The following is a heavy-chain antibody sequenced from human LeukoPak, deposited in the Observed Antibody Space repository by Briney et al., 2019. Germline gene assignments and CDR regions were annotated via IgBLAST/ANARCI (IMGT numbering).Heavy chain of an antibody. CDR2: ISRSISTI. D-gene: IGHD3-10*01. V-gene: IGHV3-21*01. J-gene: IGHJ4*02. CDR1: GFTFSSYS. Sequence: GGSLRLSCAASGFTFSSYSMNWVRQAPGKGLEWVSSISRSISTIYYADSVKGRSTISGDNAKISAYLQMNTLRAEDTAVYYCARGVNSGHNYGSVRDNTFDYWGQGTLVTVSS. CDR3: ARGVNSGHNYGSVRDNTFDY.